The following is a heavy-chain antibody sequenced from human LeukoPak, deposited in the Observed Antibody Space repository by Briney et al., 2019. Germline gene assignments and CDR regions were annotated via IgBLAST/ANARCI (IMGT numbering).Heavy chain of an antibody. D-gene: IGHD2-15*01. V-gene: IGHV3-33*01. Sequence: PGGSLRLSCAASGFTFSSYGMHWVRQAPGKGLEWVAVIRYDGSNKYYADSVKGRFTISRDNSKNTLYLQMNSLRAEDTAVYYCAREGGQVNYYYGMDVWGQGTTVTVSS. J-gene: IGHJ6*02. CDR1: GFTFSSYG. CDR2: IRYDGSNK. CDR3: AREGGQVNYYYGMDV.